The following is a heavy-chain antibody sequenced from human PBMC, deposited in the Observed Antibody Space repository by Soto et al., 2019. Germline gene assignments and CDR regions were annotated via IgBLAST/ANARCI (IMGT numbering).Heavy chain of an antibody. D-gene: IGHD2-15*01. V-gene: IGHV1-69*12. CDR3: ARDPQVVAATPGGNYYYGMDV. J-gene: IGHJ6*02. Sequence: QVQLVQSGAEVKKPGSSVKVSCKASGGTFSSYAISWVRQAPGQGLEWMGGIIPIFGTANYAQKFQGRVTITADESTSTAYRELSSLRSEDTAVYYCARDPQVVAATPGGNYYYGMDVWGQGTTVTVSS. CDR2: IIPIFGTA. CDR1: GGTFSSYA.